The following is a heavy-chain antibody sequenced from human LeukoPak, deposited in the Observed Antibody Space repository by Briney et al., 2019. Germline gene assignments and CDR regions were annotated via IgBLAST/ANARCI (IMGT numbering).Heavy chain of an antibody. CDR1: GFTFSSYA. Sequence: GGSLRLSCAASGFTFSSYAMTWVRQAPGKGLEWVANIKQDGTEKYYVDSVKGRFTISRDNAKNSLYLQMNSLRDEDTAVYYCARSRGLDYWGQGTLVTVSS. J-gene: IGHJ4*02. CDR2: IKQDGTEK. V-gene: IGHV3-7*04. D-gene: IGHD3-16*01. CDR3: ARSRGLDY.